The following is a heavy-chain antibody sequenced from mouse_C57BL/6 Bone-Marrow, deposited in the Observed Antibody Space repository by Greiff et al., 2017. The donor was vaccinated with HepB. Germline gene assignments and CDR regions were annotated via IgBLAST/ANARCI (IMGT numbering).Heavy chain of an antibody. CDR2: ISDGGSYT. V-gene: IGHV5-4*01. J-gene: IGHJ2*01. Sequence: DVKLVESGGGLVKPGGSLKLSCAASGFTFSSYAMSWVRQTPEKRLEWVATISDGGSYTYYPDNVKGRFTISRDNAKNNLYLQMSHLKSEDTAMYYCARDKGRNSYFDYWGQGTTLTVSS. CDR3: ARDKGRNSYFDY. CDR1: GFTFSSYA.